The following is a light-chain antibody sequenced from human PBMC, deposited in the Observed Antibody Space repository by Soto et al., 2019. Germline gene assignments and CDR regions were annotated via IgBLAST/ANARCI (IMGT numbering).Light chain of an antibody. CDR3: SSYTSSSTLL. Sequence: SVLTQPASVSGSPGQSIAISCTGTSSDVGAYNYVSWYQRHPGKAPKLMIYEVTNRPSGVSNRFSGSKSGNTASLTISGLQAEDEADYYCSSYTSSSTLLFGGGTKLTVL. J-gene: IGLJ2*01. CDR1: SSDVGAYNY. V-gene: IGLV2-14*01. CDR2: EVT.